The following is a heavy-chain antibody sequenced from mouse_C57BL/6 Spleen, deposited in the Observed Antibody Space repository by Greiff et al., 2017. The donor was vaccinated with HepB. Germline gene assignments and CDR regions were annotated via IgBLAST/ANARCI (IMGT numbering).Heavy chain of an antibody. CDR3: ARSNYFDY. CDR1: GYTFTSYW. CDR2: IYPGSGST. Sequence: VKLLESGAELVKPGASVKMSCKASGYTFTSYWITWVKQRPGQGLEWIGDIYPGSGSTNYNEKFKSKATLTVDTSSSTAYMQLSSLTSEDSAVYYCARSNYFDYWGQGTTLTVSS. V-gene: IGHV1-55*01. J-gene: IGHJ2*01.